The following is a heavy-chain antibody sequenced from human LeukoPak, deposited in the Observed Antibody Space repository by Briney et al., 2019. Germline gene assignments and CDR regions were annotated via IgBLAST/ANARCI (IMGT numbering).Heavy chain of an antibody. D-gene: IGHD2-2*02. V-gene: IGHV4-31*03. Sequence: SQTLSLTCTVSGGSISSNGYSWGCIRQHPGKGLEWIVYIYFSGSTSYNPSLKSRVNMSVDTSKNQFSLKLSSVTAADTAVYYCARDGIPRAKYYSYGMDVWGQGTTVIVSS. CDR2: IYFSGST. CDR3: ARDGIPRAKYYSYGMDV. CDR1: GGSISSNGYS. J-gene: IGHJ6*02.